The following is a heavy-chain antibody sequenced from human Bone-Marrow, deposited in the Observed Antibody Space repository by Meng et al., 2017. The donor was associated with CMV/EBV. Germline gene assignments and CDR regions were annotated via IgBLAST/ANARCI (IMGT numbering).Heavy chain of an antibody. CDR2: ISYDGSNK. Sequence: GGSLRLSCAASGFTFSSYAMHWVRQAPGKGLEWVAVISYDGSNKYYADSVKGRFTISRDNSKNTLYLQMNSLRAEDTAVYYCAKGMRSGYRIFCLDYWGQGTLVTVSS. D-gene: IGHD3-3*01. CDR3: AKGMRSGYRIFCLDY. CDR1: GFTFSSYA. V-gene: IGHV3-30*04. J-gene: IGHJ4*02.